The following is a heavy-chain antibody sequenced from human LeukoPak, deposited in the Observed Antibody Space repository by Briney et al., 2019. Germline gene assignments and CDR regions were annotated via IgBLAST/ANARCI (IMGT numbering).Heavy chain of an antibody. CDR3: AKGEKVTIFGVAPGNWFDP. J-gene: IGHJ5*02. CDR2: ISGSGGST. CDR1: GFTFSAYT. V-gene: IGHV3-23*01. D-gene: IGHD3-3*01. Sequence: GGSLRLSCAASGFTFSAYTMTWVRQAPGKGLEWVSAISGSGGSTYYADSVKGRFTISRDNSKNTLYLQMNSLRAEDTAVYYCAKGEKVTIFGVAPGNWFDPWGQGTLVTVSS.